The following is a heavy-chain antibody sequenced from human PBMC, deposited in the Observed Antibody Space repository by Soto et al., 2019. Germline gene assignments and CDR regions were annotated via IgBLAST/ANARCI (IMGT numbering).Heavy chain of an antibody. V-gene: IGHV4-59*01. CDR2: VHSSGST. Sequence: SETLSLTCTVSGGSINTDYWSWLRQAPEQGLEWIAFVHSSGSTNYSPSLKSRATISLDTSKNQLSLNLRSATTAGTATYYCARGGASSKYFDSWGQGTLVTVSS. J-gene: IGHJ4*02. CDR3: ARGGASSKYFDS. D-gene: IGHD2-2*01. CDR1: GGSINTDY.